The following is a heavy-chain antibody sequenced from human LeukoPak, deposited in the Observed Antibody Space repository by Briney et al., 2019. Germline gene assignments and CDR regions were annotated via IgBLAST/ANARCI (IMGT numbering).Heavy chain of an antibody. CDR2: IYSGGST. CDR3: AELGITMIGGV. D-gene: IGHD3-10*02. Sequence: GGSLRLSCAASGFTVSGNYMSWVRQAPGKGLEWVSVIYSGGSTYYADSVKGRFTISRDNAKNSLYLQMNSLRAEDTAVYYCAELGITMIGGVWGKGTTVTISS. CDR1: GFTVSGNY. J-gene: IGHJ6*04. V-gene: IGHV3-53*01.